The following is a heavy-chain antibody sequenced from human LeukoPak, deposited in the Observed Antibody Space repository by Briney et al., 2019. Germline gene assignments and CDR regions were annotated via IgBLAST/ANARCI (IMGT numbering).Heavy chain of an antibody. CDR3: AREEYGDHLW. J-gene: IGHJ4*02. Sequence: PGGSLRLSCAASGFTFSRYWMNWVRQAPGKGLEWVANIKQDGTEKYYGDSVKGRFTISRDNAKNSLYLQMNSLRAEDTAVYYCAREEYGDHLWWGQGTLVTVSS. CDR1: GFTFSRYW. D-gene: IGHD4-17*01. V-gene: IGHV3-7*01. CDR2: IKQDGTEK.